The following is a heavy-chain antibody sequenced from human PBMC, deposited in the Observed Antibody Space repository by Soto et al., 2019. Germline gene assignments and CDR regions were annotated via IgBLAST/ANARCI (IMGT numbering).Heavy chain of an antibody. D-gene: IGHD3-16*02. V-gene: IGHV4-39*01. Sequence: PSETLSLTCTVSGGSISSSSYHWGWIRQPPGKGLEWIGSIYYSGSTYYNPSLKSRVTISVDTSKNQFSLKLSSVTAADTAGYYCARSHDYDYVWGSYRRVYDMDVWGQGTTVTVSS. J-gene: IGHJ6*02. CDR1: GGSISSSSYH. CDR2: IYYSGST. CDR3: ARSHDYDYVWGSYRRVYDMDV.